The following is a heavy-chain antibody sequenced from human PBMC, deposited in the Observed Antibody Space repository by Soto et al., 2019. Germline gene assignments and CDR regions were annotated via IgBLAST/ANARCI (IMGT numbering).Heavy chain of an antibody. Sequence: QVQLVQSGAEVKKPGSSVKVSCKASGGSFSTYGISWVRQAPGQGLEWMGGFIPVFTTAKYAQKFQGRVSITAAESTDTAYMELSSLISEDTAVYFCARDGVDVSRTTVRHGALDIWGQGTVVTVSS. CDR2: FIPVFTTA. J-gene: IGHJ3*02. CDR1: GGSFSTYG. CDR3: ARDGVDVSRTTVRHGALDI. D-gene: IGHD4-17*01. V-gene: IGHV1-69*01.